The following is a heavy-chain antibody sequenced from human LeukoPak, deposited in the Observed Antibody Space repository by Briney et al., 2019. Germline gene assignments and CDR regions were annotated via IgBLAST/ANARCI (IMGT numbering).Heavy chain of an antibody. J-gene: IGHJ4*02. CDR3: ASGLFSGSYCYYFDY. V-gene: IGHV1-2*02. D-gene: IGHD3-10*02. CDR2: INPNSGGT. CDR1: GYTFTGYY. Sequence: GASVKVSCKASGYTFTGYYMHWVRQAPGQGLEWMGWINPNSGGTKYAQKFQDRVTMTRDTSISTAYMELSSLRSDDTAVYYCASGLFSGSYCYYFDYWGQGTLVTVSS.